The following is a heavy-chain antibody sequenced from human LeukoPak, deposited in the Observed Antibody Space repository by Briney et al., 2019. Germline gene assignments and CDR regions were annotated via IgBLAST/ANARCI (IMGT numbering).Heavy chain of an antibody. Sequence: GESLKISCKGSGYSFTSYWIGWVRQMPGKGLEWMGIIYPGDSDTRYSPSFQGQVTISADKSISTAYLQWSSLKASDTAMYYCARQVEYSSSSGGYCYYYYMDVWGKGTTVTVSS. CDR3: ARQVEYSSSSGGYCYYYYMDV. D-gene: IGHD6-6*01. CDR2: IYPGDSDT. CDR1: GYSFTSYW. J-gene: IGHJ6*03. V-gene: IGHV5-51*01.